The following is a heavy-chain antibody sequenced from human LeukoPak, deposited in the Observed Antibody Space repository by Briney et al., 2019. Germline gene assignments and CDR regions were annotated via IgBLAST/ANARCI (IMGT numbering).Heavy chain of an antibody. CDR3: ASDSSGYYGGY. J-gene: IGHJ4*02. D-gene: IGHD3-22*01. CDR1: GFTFSSYS. Sequence: GGSLRLSCAASGFTFSSYSMNWVRQAPGKGLEWVPSISSSSSYIYYADSVKGRFTISRDNAKNSLYLQMNSLRAEDTAVYYCASDSSGYYGGYWGQGTLVTVSS. V-gene: IGHV3-21*01. CDR2: ISSSSSYI.